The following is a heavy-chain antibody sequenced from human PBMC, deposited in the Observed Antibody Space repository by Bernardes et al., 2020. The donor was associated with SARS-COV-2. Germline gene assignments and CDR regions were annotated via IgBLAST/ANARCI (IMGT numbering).Heavy chain of an antibody. CDR2: ISYDGTNE. J-gene: IGHJ4*02. V-gene: IGHV3-30*03. CDR1: GFTFNSYG. Sequence: GGSLRLSCAASGFTFNSYGMHWGRQTPGKGLEWLAIISYDGTNEHYADSVEGRFTISRDNSKNTVSLQMHSLRTEDTAVYHCARGMGYSDLWNGYEPCDYWGQGTLVTVSS. CDR3: ARGMGYSDLWNGYEPCDY. D-gene: IGHD3-3*01.